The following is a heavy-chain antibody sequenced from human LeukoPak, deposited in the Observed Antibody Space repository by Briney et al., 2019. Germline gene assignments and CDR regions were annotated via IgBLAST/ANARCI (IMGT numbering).Heavy chain of an antibody. Sequence: ASVKVSCKASGYTFTSYYMHWVRQAPGQGLEWMGIINPSGGSTSYAQKFQGRVTMTRDTSTSTVYMELSSLRSEDTAVYYCARARRYFDWFVGTTGAFDIWGQGTMDTVSS. CDR3: ARARRYFDWFVGTTGAFDI. D-gene: IGHD3-9*01. CDR2: INPSGGST. J-gene: IGHJ3*02. V-gene: IGHV1-46*01. CDR1: GYTFTSYY.